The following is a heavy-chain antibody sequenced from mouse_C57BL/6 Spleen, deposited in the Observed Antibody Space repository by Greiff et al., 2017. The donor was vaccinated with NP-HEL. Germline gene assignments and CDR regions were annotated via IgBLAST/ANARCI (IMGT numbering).Heavy chain of an antibody. CDR3: ARSPIYYDYSMDY. CDR2: IDPSDSET. Sequence: QVQLQQSGAELVRPGSSVKLSCKASGYTFTSYWMHWVKQRPIQGLEWIGNIDPSDSETHYNQKFKDKATLTVDKSSSTAYMQLSSLTSEDSAVYYCARSPIYYDYSMDYWGQGTSVTVSS. V-gene: IGHV1-52*01. D-gene: IGHD2-4*01. J-gene: IGHJ4*01. CDR1: GYTFTSYW.